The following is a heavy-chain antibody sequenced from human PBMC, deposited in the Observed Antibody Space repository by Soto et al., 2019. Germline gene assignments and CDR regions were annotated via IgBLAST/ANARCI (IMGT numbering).Heavy chain of an antibody. J-gene: IGHJ4*02. D-gene: IGHD1-20*01. CDR2: VSTYSEHT. V-gene: IGHV1-18*04. Sequence: QLVQSGAEVKKPGASVKVSCRASGYIFNSVGISWLRQVPGQGLEWMGWVSTYSEHTKSVQKFQDRVTLTADTSTSTLHMELRSRRSADPAIYYCARVLNWNNVLGFDSWGQGTLVTVSS. CDR3: ARVLNWNNVLGFDS. CDR1: GYIFNSVG.